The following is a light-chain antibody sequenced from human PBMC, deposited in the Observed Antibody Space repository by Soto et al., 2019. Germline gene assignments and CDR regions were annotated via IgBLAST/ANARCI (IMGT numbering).Light chain of an antibody. J-gene: IGLJ3*02. V-gene: IGLV1-44*01. CDR1: SSNIGSNT. CDR2: SNN. CDR3: AAWDDSLNGVWV. Sequence: QSVLTQPPSASGTPGQRVTISCSGSSSNIGSNTVNWYQQLPGTAPKLLIYSNNQRPSGVTDRFSGSKSGTSASLAISGLQSEDEADYYCAAWDDSLNGVWVFGGGTKLTVL.